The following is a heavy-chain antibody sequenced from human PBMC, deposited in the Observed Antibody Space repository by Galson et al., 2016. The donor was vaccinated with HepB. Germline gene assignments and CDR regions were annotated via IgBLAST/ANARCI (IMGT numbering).Heavy chain of an antibody. D-gene: IGHD1-1*01. CDR1: GFTVSNNY. V-gene: IGHV3-53*01. CDR3: AKGGVSSADDDHGYFDF. CDR2: IYGGGDT. J-gene: IGHJ2*01. Sequence: SLRLSCAASGFTVSNNYMNWVRQAPGKGLEWVSVIYGGGDTFYSDSVQGRFSISRDNSKNTFFLHMNILRAEDTAIYFCAKGGVSSADDDHGYFDFWGRGTPVSVSS.